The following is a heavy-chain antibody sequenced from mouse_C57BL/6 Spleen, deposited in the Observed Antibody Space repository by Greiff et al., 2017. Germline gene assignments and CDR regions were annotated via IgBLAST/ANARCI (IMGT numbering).Heavy chain of an antibody. CDR1: GYAFSSSW. V-gene: IGHV1-82*01. Sequence: QVQLKESGPELVKPGASVKISCKASGYAFSSSWMNWVKQRPGKGLEWIGRIYPGDGDTNYNGKFKGKATLTADKSSSTAYMQRSSLTSEDSAVYFCARAYRGYAMDYWGQGTSVTVSS. D-gene: IGHD2-10*01. CDR3: ARAYRGYAMDY. J-gene: IGHJ4*01. CDR2: IYPGDGDT.